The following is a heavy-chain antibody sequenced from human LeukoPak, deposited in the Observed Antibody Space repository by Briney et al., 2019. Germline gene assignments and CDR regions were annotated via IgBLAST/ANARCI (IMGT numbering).Heavy chain of an antibody. CDR2: ISYDGSIK. J-gene: IGHJ3*02. Sequence: GGSLRLSCAASGFTFSSYTMHWVRQAPGKGLDWVAIISYDGSIKFYADSVKGRFTISRDNAKNTLYLQMNSLRAEDTAVYYCARVGPYDAFDIWGQGTMVTVSS. CDR1: GFTFSSYT. D-gene: IGHD3-16*01. CDR3: ARVGPYDAFDI. V-gene: IGHV3-30-3*01.